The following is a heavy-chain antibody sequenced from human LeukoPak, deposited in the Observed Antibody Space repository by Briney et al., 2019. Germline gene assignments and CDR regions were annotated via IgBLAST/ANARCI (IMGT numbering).Heavy chain of an antibody. CDR2: INPSGGST. V-gene: IGHV1-46*01. CDR1: GYTFTSYY. J-gene: IGHJ6*02. Sequence: ASVKVSCKASGYTFTSYYMHWVRQAPGQGLEWMGIINPSGGSTSYAQKFQGRVTMTRYTSTSTVYMELSSLRSEDTAVYYCARDLSSGWYPYYYYYGMDVCGQGTTVTVSS. D-gene: IGHD6-19*01. CDR3: ARDLSSGWYPYYYYYGMDV.